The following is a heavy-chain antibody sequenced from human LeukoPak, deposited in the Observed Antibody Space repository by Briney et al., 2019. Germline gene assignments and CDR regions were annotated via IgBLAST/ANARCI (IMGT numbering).Heavy chain of an antibody. CDR1: GGTFSSYA. CDR3: ARDGLRYFDWFQSYNWFDP. Sequence: SEKVSCKASGGTFSSYAISWVRQAPGQGLEWMGGIIPIFGTANYAQKFQGRVTITADESTSAAYMELSSLRSEDTAVYYCARDGLRYFDWFQSYNWFDPWGQGTLVTVSS. D-gene: IGHD3-9*01. J-gene: IGHJ5*02. CDR2: IIPIFGTA. V-gene: IGHV1-69*01.